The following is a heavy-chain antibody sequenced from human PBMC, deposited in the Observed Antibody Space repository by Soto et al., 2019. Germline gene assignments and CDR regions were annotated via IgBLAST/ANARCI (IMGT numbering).Heavy chain of an antibody. CDR3: ARGDQATVTSGERYGMDV. D-gene: IGHD4-17*01. Sequence: QVQLVQSGAEVKKPGSSVKVSCKASGGTFSSYAISWVRQAPGKGLEWMGGIIPIFGTANYPQKFQARLTLTADEPTSTXXMQLSSLRSEATAVYYCARGDQATVTSGERYGMDVWGQGSTVTVSS. CDR2: IIPIFGTA. CDR1: GGTFSSYA. J-gene: IGHJ6*02. V-gene: IGHV1-69*12.